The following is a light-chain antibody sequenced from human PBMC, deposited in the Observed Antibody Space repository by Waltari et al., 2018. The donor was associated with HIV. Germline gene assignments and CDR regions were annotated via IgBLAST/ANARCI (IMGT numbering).Light chain of an antibody. V-gene: IGLV3-19*01. CDR2: GKN. CDR3: NSRDSSGNHGI. J-gene: IGLJ2*01. CDR1: SLRSYY. Sequence: SSELTQDPAVSVALGQTVRITCQGDSLRSYYSSWYQHKPGQAPLLDIDGKNNRAAGIPDRFCGPSSGNPVSLTVPGAQADDEADYSGNSRDSSGNHGIFGGGTKLTVL.